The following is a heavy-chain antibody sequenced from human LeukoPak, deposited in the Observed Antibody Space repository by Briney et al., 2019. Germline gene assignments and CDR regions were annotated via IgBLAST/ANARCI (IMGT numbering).Heavy chain of an antibody. Sequence: GGSLRLSCAASGFTFSSYAMHWVRQAPGKGLEWVAVISYDGSNKYYADSVKGRFTISRDNSKNTLYLQMNRLRVEDTAVYYCARTWYSSGWYDSWGQGTLVTVSS. CDR2: ISYDGSNK. CDR3: ARTWYSSGWYDS. CDR1: GFTFSSYA. D-gene: IGHD6-19*01. J-gene: IGHJ5*01. V-gene: IGHV3-30-3*01.